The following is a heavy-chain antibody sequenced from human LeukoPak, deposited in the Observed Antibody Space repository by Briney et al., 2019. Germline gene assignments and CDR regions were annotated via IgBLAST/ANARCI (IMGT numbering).Heavy chain of an antibody. V-gene: IGHV1-18*01. CDR3: ARNNYYDSSGYPDY. J-gene: IGHJ4*02. Sequence: VSAKVSCKASGYTFTSYGISWVRQAPGQGLEWMGWISAYNGNTNYAQKLQGRVTMTTDTSTSTAYMELRSLRSDDTAVYYCARNNYYDSSGYPDYWGQGTLVTVSS. D-gene: IGHD3-22*01. CDR1: GYTFTSYG. CDR2: ISAYNGNT.